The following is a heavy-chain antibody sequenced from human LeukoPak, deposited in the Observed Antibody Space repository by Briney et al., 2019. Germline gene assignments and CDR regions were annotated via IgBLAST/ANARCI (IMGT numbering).Heavy chain of an antibody. V-gene: IGHV1-69*13. CDR3: ATGVAGAFGTKALDS. J-gene: IGHJ4*02. CDR2: IIPIIGTA. Sequence: ASVKVSCKASGGTFSSYTISWVRQAPGQGLEWMGGIIPIIGTAKYAQKFQDRVTITADDSTTTSYMELSRLISEDTAVYYCATGVAGAFGTKALDSWGQGTLVTVSS. D-gene: IGHD3-3*02. CDR1: GGTFSSYT.